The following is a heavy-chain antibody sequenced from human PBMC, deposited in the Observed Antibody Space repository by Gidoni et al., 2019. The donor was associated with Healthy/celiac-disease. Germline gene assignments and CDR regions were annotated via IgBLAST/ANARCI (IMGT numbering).Heavy chain of an antibody. CDR2: ISGSGGST. Sequence: EVQLLESGGGLVQPGGSLRLSCDASGFTFRSYAMSWVRQAPGKGLDWLSAISGSGGSTYYADSVKGRFTISRDNSKNTLYLQMNSVRAEDTAVYYCAKDVDTAMVPTYYFDYWGQGTLVTVSS. J-gene: IGHJ4*02. CDR3: AKDVDTAMVPTYYFDY. V-gene: IGHV3-23*01. CDR1: GFTFRSYA. D-gene: IGHD5-18*01.